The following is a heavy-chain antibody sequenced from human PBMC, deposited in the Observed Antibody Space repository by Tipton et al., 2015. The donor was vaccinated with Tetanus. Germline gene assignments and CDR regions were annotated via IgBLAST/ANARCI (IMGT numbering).Heavy chain of an antibody. CDR1: GASINTHH. V-gene: IGHV4-59*11. Sequence: TLSLTCTVSGASINTHHWSWLRQAPGKGLEWIGYFHFTGSTNFNSSLQSRVTISGDTSKNQFSLTMRTVTAADTAVYYCARDVWKXXYGXGYFXLWG. CDR2: FHFTGST. D-gene: IGHD5-18*01. J-gene: IGHJ2*01. CDR3: ARDVWKXXYGXGYFXL.